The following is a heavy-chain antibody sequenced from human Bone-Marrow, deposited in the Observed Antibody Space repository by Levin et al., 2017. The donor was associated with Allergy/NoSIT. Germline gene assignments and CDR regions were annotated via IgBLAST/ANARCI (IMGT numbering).Heavy chain of an antibody. V-gene: IGHV3-66*01. D-gene: IGHD6-13*01. CDR3: VRDGGVATGGDY. CDR2: IYSGGDT. CDR1: GFTVRNNY. Sequence: GESLKISCVASGFTVRNNYMRWFRQAPGKGLEWVSLIYSGGDTYYADSVKGRFSISRDGSTNTLYLQMNSLRAEDTAVYYCVRDGGVATGGDYWGQGTLVTVSS. J-gene: IGHJ4*02.